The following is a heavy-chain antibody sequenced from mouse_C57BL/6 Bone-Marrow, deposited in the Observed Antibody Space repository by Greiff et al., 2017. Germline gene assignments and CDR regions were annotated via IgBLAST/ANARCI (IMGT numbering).Heavy chain of an antibody. Sequence: QVQLQQPGAELVRPGTSVKLSCKASGYTFTSYWMHWVKQRPGQGLEWIGVIDPSDSYTNYNQKFKGKATLTVDTSSSTAYMQLSSLTSEDSAVYYCAREEINCDRCYWDFDGWGTGTTVTVAS. J-gene: IGHJ1*03. D-gene: IGHD4-1*01. V-gene: IGHV1-59*01. CDR1: GYTFTSYW. CDR2: IDPSDSYT. CDR3: AREEINCDRCYWDFDG.